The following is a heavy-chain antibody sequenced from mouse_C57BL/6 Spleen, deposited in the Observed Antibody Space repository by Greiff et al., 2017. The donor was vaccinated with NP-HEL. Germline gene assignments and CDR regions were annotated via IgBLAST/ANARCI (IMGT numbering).Heavy chain of an antibody. V-gene: IGHV1-74*01. J-gene: IGHJ3*01. Sequence: QVQLQQPGAELVKPGASVKVSCKASGYTFTSYWMHWVKQRPGQGLEWIGRIHPSDSDTNYNQKFKGKATLTVDKSSSTAYMQLSSLTSEDSAVDYCAIGDYFLPFAYWGQGTMVTVSA. CDR2: IHPSDSDT. CDR1: GYTFTSYW. CDR3: AIGDYFLPFAY. D-gene: IGHD1-1*01.